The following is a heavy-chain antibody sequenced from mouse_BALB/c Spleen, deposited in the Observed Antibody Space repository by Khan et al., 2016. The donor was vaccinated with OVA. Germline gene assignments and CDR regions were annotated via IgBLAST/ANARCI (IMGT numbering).Heavy chain of an antibody. V-gene: IGHV1-9*01. D-gene: IGHD1-1*01. J-gene: IGHJ3*01. Sequence: QVQLKQSGAELMKPGASVKISCKATGYTFSSYWIEWVKQRPGHGLEWIGEILPGSGRNNYNEKFKGKATFTADTSSNTAYMQLSSLTSEDSAVYYCARGNYYGSSSGFGYWGQGTLVTVSA. CDR2: ILPGSGRN. CDR3: ARGNYYGSSSGFGY. CDR1: GYTFSSYW.